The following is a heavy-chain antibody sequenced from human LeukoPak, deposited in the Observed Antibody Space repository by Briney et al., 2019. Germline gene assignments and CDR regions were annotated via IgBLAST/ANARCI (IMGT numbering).Heavy chain of an antibody. D-gene: IGHD6-6*01. CDR2: IRNDGNNI. CDR3: AKFGSSGLQGY. Sequence: GGSLRLSCAASGFSFSSYGMHWVRQAPGKGLEWVAFIRNDGNNIRYADSVKGRFTISRDNSKNTLYLQLNSLKSEDTAVYYCAKFGSSGLQGYWGQGTLVTVSS. CDR1: GFSFSSYG. J-gene: IGHJ4*02. V-gene: IGHV3-30*02.